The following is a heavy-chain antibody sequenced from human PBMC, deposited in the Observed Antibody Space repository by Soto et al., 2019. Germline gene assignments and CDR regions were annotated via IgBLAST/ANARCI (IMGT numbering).Heavy chain of an antibody. CDR2: IYYSGST. V-gene: IGHV4-59*01. CDR1: GGSISSYY. Sequence: NPSETLSLTCPVSGGSISSYYWSWIRQPPGKGLEWIGYIYYSGSTNYNPSLKSRVTISVDTSKNQFSLKLSSVTAADTAVYYCARAGAVVVAATPRVYGMDVWGQGTTVTVSS. D-gene: IGHD2-15*01. J-gene: IGHJ6*02. CDR3: ARAGAVVVAATPRVYGMDV.